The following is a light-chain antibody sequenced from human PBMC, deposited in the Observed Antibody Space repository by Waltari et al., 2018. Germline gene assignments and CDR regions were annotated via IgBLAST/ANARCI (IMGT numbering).Light chain of an antibody. CDR1: QSVHNDN. CDR2: GAS. CDR3: QQYGGSPDT. Sequence: ENVLTQSPGPLSLSPGARATLSCRASQSVHNDNLAWFQQKPGQAPRLLIFGASSRATGIPDRFSGSGSGTDFILTISRVEPEDFGLYYCQQYGGSPDTFGQGTRLEIK. V-gene: IGKV3-20*01. J-gene: IGKJ5*01.